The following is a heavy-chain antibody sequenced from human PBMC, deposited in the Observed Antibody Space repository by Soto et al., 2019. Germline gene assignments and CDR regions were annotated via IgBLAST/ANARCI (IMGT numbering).Heavy chain of an antibody. CDR2: INHSGST. V-gene: IGHV4-34*01. CDR3: ARGRSGGSSWYYYYYYYMDV. J-gene: IGHJ6*03. Sequence: SETLSLTCAVYGGSFSGYYWSWIRQPPGKGLEWIGEINHSGSTNYNPSLKSRVTISVDTSKNQFSLKLSSVTAADTAVYYCARGRSGGSSWYYYYYYYMDVWGKGTTVTVSS. CDR1: GGSFSGYY. D-gene: IGHD6-13*01.